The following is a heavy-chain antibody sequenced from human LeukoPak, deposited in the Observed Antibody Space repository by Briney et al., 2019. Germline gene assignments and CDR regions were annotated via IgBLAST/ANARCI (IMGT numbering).Heavy chain of an antibody. Sequence: GESLKISCKGSGYSFTSYWIGWVRQMPGKGLEWMGIIYPGDSDTRYSPSFQGQVTISADKSISTAYLQWSSLKASDTAMYYCAGRPGIAVAGPPFDYWGQGTLVTVSS. D-gene: IGHD6-19*01. CDR2: IYPGDSDT. CDR3: AGRPGIAVAGPPFDY. J-gene: IGHJ4*02. CDR1: GYSFTSYW. V-gene: IGHV5-51*01.